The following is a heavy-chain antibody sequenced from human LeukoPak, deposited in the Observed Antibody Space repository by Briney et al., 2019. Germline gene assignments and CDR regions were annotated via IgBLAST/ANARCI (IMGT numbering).Heavy chain of an antibody. CDR2: IYTSGST. J-gene: IGHJ3*02. CDR3: ARAPDYYDSSGYQGAFDI. CDR1: GGSISSYH. Sequence: PSETLSLTCTVSGGSISSYHWSWIRQPAGKGLEWIGRIYTSGSTNYNPSLKSRVTMSVDTSKNQFSLKLSSVTAADTSVYYCARAPDYYDSSGYQGAFDIWGQGTMVTVSS. D-gene: IGHD3-22*01. V-gene: IGHV4-4*07.